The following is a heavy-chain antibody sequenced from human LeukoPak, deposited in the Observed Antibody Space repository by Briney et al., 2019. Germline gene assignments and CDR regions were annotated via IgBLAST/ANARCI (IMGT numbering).Heavy chain of an antibody. Sequence: ASVKVSCKASGYTFTSYGISWVRQAPGQGLEWMGGIIPIFGTANYAQKFQGRVTITADESTSTAYMELSSLRSEDTAVYYCAXDKXGTSAFDXWGQGTMVTVSS. V-gene: IGHV1-69*01. J-gene: IGHJ3*02. CDR1: GYTFTSYG. CDR3: AXDKXGTSAFDX. CDR2: IIPIFGTA. D-gene: IGHD1-7*01.